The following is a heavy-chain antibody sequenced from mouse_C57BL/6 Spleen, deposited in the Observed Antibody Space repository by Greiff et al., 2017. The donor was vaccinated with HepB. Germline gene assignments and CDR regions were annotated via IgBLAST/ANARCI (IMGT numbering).Heavy chain of an antibody. CDR2: IDPSDSYT. CDR1: GYTFTSYW. V-gene: IGHV1-69*01. J-gene: IGHJ3*01. D-gene: IGHD1-1*01. Sequence: QVQLQQPGAELVMPGASVKLSCKASGYTFTSYWMHWVKQRPGQGLEWIGEIDPSDSYTNYNQKFKGKSTLTVYKSSSTAYMQLSSLTSEDSAVYYCARENGSSYPFAYWGQGTLVTVSA. CDR3: ARENGSSYPFAY.